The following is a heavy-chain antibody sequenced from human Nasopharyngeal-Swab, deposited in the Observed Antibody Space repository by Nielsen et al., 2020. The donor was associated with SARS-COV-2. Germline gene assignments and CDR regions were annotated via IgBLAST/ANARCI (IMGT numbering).Heavy chain of an antibody. Sequence: GESLKISCAASGFSITTYGMTWVRQAPGKGLEWVSGISELGSGIYHADSVRGRFSISRDTSKNTLYLQMNSLRAEDTALYYCARYDDYYDSSGYAYWGQGTLVTVSS. D-gene: IGHD3-22*01. J-gene: IGHJ4*02. CDR1: GFSITTYG. CDR2: ISELGSGI. CDR3: ARYDDYYDSSGYAY. V-gene: IGHV3-23*01.